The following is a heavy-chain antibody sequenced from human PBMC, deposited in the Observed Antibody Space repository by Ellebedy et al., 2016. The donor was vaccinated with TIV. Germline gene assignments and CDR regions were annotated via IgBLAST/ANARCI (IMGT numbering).Heavy chain of an antibody. Sequence: ASVKVSXKASGYTFTSYYMHWVRQAPGQGLEWMGIINPSGGSTSYAQKFQGRVTMTRNTSTSTVYMELSSLRSEDTAVYYCARDSDTAMALGSFDIWGQGTMVTVSS. CDR1: GYTFTSYY. J-gene: IGHJ3*02. CDR3: ARDSDTAMALGSFDI. CDR2: INPSGGST. V-gene: IGHV1-46*01. D-gene: IGHD5-18*01.